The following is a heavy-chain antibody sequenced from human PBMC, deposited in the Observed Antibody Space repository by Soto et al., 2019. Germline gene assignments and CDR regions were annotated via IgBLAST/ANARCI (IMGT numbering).Heavy chain of an antibody. V-gene: IGHV4-39*07. J-gene: IGHJ5*02. Sequence: SETLSLTCTVSGGSISSSSYYWGWIRQPPGKGLEWIGSIFYSGTTYYNPSLKSRVTISVDTSKNQFSLKLSSVTAADTAVYYCARDRRRPYNWFDPWGQGTLVTVSS. CDR1: GGSISSSSYY. CDR3: ARDRRRPYNWFDP. CDR2: IFYSGTT.